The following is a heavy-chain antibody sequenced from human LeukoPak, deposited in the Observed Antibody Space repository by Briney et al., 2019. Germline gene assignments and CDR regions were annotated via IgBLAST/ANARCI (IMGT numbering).Heavy chain of an antibody. CDR1: SR. CDR3: ARDLWNFDDSDGYNKDFDS. D-gene: IGHD3-9*01. J-gene: IGHJ5*01. V-gene: IGHV1-18*01. Sequence: GASVKVSCKASSRISWVRQAPGQGLEWMAWIGTYERDTYYAQKFQGRATVTTDRSTSTAYMELRTLRSDDTAVYYCARDLWNFDDSDGYNKDFDSWGQGTLITVSS. CDR2: IGTYERDT.